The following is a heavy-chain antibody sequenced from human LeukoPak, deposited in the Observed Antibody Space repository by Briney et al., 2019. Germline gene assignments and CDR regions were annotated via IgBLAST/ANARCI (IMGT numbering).Heavy chain of an antibody. CDR1: GDSVSSNSAA. J-gene: IGHJ3*02. V-gene: IGHV6-1*01. Sequence: SQTLSLTCAISGDSVSSNSAAWNWIRQSPSRGLEWLGRTYYRSKRYNDYAVSVKSRITINPDTSKNQSSLQLNSVTPEDTAVYYCAREGGVTGDNHAFDIWGQGTMVTVSS. D-gene: IGHD7-27*01. CDR2: TYYRSKRYN. CDR3: AREGGVTGDNHAFDI.